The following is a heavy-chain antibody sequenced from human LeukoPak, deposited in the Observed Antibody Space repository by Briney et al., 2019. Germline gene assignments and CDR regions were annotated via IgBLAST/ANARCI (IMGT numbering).Heavy chain of an antibody. V-gene: IGHV4-31*03. CDR3: ARTITIFGALGYFDY. CDR1: GPSISSGAYS. D-gene: IGHD3-3*01. J-gene: IGHJ4*02. Sequence: ASQTLSLTCTVSGPSISSGAYSWSWVRQHPGKGLEWIAYIYYSGNTYYNPSLKRRFTISVDTSKNQFSLKLSSVTAADTAVYYCARTITIFGALGYFDYWGQGTLVTVSS. CDR2: IYYSGNT.